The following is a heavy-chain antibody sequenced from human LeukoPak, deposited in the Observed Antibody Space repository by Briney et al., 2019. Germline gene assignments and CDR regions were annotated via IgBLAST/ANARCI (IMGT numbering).Heavy chain of an antibody. D-gene: IGHD6-13*01. V-gene: IGHV3-9*01. Sequence: PGRSLRLSCAASGFTFDDYAMHWVRQAPGKGLEWVSGISWNSVNIGYADSVKGRFTISRDNAKNSLFLQMNSLRPEDTALYYCAKDPDSSTWTPPDFWGQGTLVTVSS. J-gene: IGHJ4*02. CDR2: ISWNSVNI. CDR3: AKDPDSSTWTPPDF. CDR1: GFTFDDYA.